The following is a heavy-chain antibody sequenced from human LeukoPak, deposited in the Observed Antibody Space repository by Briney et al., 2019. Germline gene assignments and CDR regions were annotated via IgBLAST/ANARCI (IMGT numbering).Heavy chain of an antibody. D-gene: IGHD1-14*01. CDR2: IYYSGST. J-gene: IGHJ4*02. CDR1: GGSISSFY. CDR3: ARVTGYKIGDYFDY. V-gene: IGHV4-59*01. Sequence: PSETLSLTCTVSGGSISSFYWSWIRQPPGKGLEWIGYIYYSGSTNYNPSLKSRVTISVKTSKNQFSLKLSPVTAADTAVYYCARVTGYKIGDYFDYWGQGTLVTVSS.